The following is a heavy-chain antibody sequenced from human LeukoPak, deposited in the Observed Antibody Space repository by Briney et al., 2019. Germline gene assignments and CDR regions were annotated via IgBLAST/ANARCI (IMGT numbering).Heavy chain of an antibody. CDR3: ATSKGDGDAFDI. Sequence: ASVTVSFTASGYTFTIYGISWVRQAPGQGLEWVGWISAYNGNTNYAQKLQGRVTMTTDTSTSTAYMELRSLRSDDTAVYYCATSKGDGDAFDIWGQGTMVTVSS. J-gene: IGHJ3*02. CDR1: GYTFTIYG. CDR2: ISAYNGNT. D-gene: IGHD3-16*01. V-gene: IGHV1-18*01.